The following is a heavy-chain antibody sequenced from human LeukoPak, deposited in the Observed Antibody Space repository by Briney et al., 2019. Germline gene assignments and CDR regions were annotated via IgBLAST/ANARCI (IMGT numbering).Heavy chain of an antibody. CDR3: ARGLPIFGVVPPGYYFDY. CDR2: IIPIFGTA. J-gene: IGHJ4*02. CDR1: GGTFSSYA. Sequence: SVKVSCKASGGTFSSYAICWVRQAPGQGLEWMGGIIPIFGTANYAQKFQGRVTITTDESTSTAYMELSSLRSEDTAVYYCARGLPIFGVVPPGYYFDYWGQGTLVTVSS. V-gene: IGHV1-69*05. D-gene: IGHD3-3*01.